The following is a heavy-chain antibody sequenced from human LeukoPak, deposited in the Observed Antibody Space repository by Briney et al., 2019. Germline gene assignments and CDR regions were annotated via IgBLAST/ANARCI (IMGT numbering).Heavy chain of an antibody. CDR2: IYYSGST. CDR3: ARDPQQGLVHDAFDI. V-gene: IGHV4-59*01. J-gene: IGHJ3*02. D-gene: IGHD6-19*01. Sequence: SETLSLTCTVSGGSISSYYWSWIRQPPGKGLEWIGYIYYSGSTNYNPSLKSRVTISVDTSKNQFSLKLSSVTAADTAVYYCARDPQQGLVHDAFDIWGQGTMVTVSS. CDR1: GGSISSYY.